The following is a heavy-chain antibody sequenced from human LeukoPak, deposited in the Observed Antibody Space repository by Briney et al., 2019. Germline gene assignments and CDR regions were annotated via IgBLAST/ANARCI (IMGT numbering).Heavy chain of an antibody. CDR1: GGSISSSSYY. D-gene: IGHD2-2*02. Sequence: PSETLSLTCTVSGGSISSSSYYWGWIRQPPGKGLEWIGEINHSGSTNYNPSLKSRVTISVDTSKNQFSLKLSSVTAADTAVYYCASTRARYCSSTSCYTLYYFDYWGQGTLVTVSS. J-gene: IGHJ4*02. CDR3: ASTRARYCSSTSCYTLYYFDY. V-gene: IGHV4-39*07. CDR2: INHSGST.